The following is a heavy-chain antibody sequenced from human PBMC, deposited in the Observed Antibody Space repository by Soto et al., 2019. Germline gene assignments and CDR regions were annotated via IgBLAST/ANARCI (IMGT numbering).Heavy chain of an antibody. Sequence: EVPLVESGGGLVQPGGSLRLSCGASGFTFSSYWMSWVRQAPGKGLEWVANIKQDGREKYYVDSVKGRFTISRDNAKNSLYLQMNNLRVEDTAVYYCAREPLGYCSGDSCYGLFDYWGQGTLVTVSS. CDR1: GFTFSSYW. CDR2: IKQDGREK. D-gene: IGHD2-15*01. V-gene: IGHV3-7*01. J-gene: IGHJ4*02. CDR3: AREPLGYCSGDSCYGLFDY.